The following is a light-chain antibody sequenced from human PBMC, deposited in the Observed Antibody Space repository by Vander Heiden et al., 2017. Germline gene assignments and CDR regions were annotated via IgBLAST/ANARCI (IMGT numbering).Light chain of an antibody. CDR1: SSDFGVHNF. J-gene: IGLJ1*01. CDR3: STYTTGNSLYV. CDR2: DVT. V-gene: IGLV2-14*03. Sequence: QSALPQPASVSGSPGQSITVTCTGISSDFGVHNFVSLYQQHPGRPPKLMIYDVTNRPSGVSNRFSGSKSGNTASLTISGLQADDEADYYCSTYTTGNSLYVFGSGTKVTVL.